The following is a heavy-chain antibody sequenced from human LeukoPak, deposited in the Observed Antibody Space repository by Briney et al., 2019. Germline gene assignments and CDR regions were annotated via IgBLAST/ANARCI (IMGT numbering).Heavy chain of an antibody. D-gene: IGHD4-17*01. J-gene: IGHJ5*02. CDR3: AREGDYGDYPHLGYNWFDP. V-gene: IGHV1-69*05. CDR2: IIPIFGTA. Sequence: SVKVSCKASGGTFSSYAISWVRQAPGQGLEWMGGIIPIFGTANYAQKFQGRVTITTDESTSTAYMELSSLRSEGTAVYYCAREGDYGDYPHLGYNWFDPWGQGTLVTVSS. CDR1: GGTFSSYA.